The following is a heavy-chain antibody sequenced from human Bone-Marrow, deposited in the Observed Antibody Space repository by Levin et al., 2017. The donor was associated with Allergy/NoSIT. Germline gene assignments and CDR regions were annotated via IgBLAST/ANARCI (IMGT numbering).Heavy chain of an antibody. V-gene: IGHV3-74*01. J-gene: IGHJ4*02. CDR1: GFTFSSYW. Sequence: GESLKISCAASGFTFSSYWMHWVRQAPGKGLVWVSRINSDGSSTSYADSVKGRFTISRDNAKNTLYLQMNSLRAEDTAVYYCARGGFRGPAFDYWGQGTLVTVSS. CDR2: INSDGSST. D-gene: IGHD3-16*01. CDR3: ARGGFRGPAFDY.